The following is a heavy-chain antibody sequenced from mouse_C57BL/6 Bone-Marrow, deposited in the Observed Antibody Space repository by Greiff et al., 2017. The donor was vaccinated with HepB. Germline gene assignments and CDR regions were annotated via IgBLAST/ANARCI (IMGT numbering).Heavy chain of an antibody. J-gene: IGHJ2*01. V-gene: IGHV5-17*02. Sequence: DVKLQESGGGLVQPGGSRKLSCAASGFTFSHFGMHWVRQAPEKGLEWVAFISNGGNTLYYADTLKGRFTISRDNPRNTLFLQMTSLRSEDTAIYYCGRGDYWGQGTTLTVSS. CDR1: GFTFSHFG. CDR3: GRGDY. CDR2: ISNGGNTL.